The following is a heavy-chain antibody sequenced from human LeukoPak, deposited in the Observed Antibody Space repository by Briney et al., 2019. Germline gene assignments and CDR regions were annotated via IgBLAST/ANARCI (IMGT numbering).Heavy chain of an antibody. CDR3: ARGPYSYDSSGAFDI. D-gene: IGHD3-22*01. V-gene: IGHV4-61*02. CDR2: SSSNGST. J-gene: IGHJ3*02. Sequence: PSETLSLTCTVSGDSISSGDYYWSWIRQPAGKGLEWIGRSSSNGSTNDNPSLKSRVTISVDTSKNQFSLKLSSVTAADTAVYFCARGPYSYDSSGAFDIWGQGTMVTVSS. CDR1: GDSISSGDYY.